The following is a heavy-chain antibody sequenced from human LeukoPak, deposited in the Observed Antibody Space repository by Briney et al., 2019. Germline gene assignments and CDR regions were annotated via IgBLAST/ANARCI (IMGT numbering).Heavy chain of an antibody. V-gene: IGHV4-61*02. J-gene: IGHJ4*02. CDR3: ATGRWSGWYVPFDY. Sequence: SETLSLTCTVSGGSIRSGSYYWSWIRQPAGKGLEWIGRFYTSGSTNYNPSLKSRVTISVDTSKNQFSLKLSSVTAADTAVYHCATGRWSGWYVPFDYWGQGTLVTVSS. D-gene: IGHD6-19*01. CDR1: GGSIRSGSYY. CDR2: FYTSGST.